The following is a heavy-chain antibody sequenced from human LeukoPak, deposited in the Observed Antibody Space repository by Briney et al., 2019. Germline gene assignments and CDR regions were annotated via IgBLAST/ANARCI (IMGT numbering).Heavy chain of an antibody. V-gene: IGHV4-61*01. D-gene: IGHD2-15*01. J-gene: IGHJ5*02. CDR1: GGSVSSDTYY. CDR2: MYYSGST. Sequence: SETLSLTCTVSGGSVSSDTYYWSWIRQPPEKGLEWIGYMYYSGSTNYNPSLKSRATISVDTPKNQFSLKLSSVTAADTAVYYCARRVANNWFDPWGQGTLVTVSS. CDR3: ARRVANNWFDP.